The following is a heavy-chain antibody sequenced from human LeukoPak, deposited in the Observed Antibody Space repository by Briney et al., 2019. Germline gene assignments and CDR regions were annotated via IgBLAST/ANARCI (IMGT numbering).Heavy chain of an antibody. CDR2: IYYSGST. Sequence: SETLSLTCTVSGGSISSSSYYWGWIRQPPGKGLEWIGSIYYSGSTYYNPSLKSRVTISVDTSKNQFSLKLSSVTAADTAVYYCARGWRHDYWGQGTLVTVSS. CDR3: ARGWRHDY. V-gene: IGHV4-39*07. J-gene: IGHJ4*02. D-gene: IGHD2-15*01. CDR1: GGSISSSSYY.